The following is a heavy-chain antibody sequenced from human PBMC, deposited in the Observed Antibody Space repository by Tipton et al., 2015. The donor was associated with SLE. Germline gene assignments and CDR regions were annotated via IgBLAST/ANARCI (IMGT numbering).Heavy chain of an antibody. J-gene: IGHJ4*02. Sequence: TLSLTCAVYGRSFSGYYWSWIRQPPGKGLEWIGEINHSGSTNYNPSLKSRVTISVDTSKNQFSLKLSSVTAADTAVYYCARENYFDYWGQGTLVTVSS. CDR1: GRSFSGYY. D-gene: IGHD2/OR15-2a*01. CDR2: INHSGST. CDR3: ARENYFDY. V-gene: IGHV4-34*01.